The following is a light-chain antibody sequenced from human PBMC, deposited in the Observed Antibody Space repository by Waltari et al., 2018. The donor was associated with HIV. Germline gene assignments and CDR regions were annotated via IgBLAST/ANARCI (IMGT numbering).Light chain of an antibody. J-gene: IGLJ3*02. CDR2: HNM. CDR1: SSHVVTNY. CDR3: ATWDDSLSSWL. Sequence: QSVLTQPPSASGTPGQRVTISCSGSSSHVVTNYVNWYKQLPGTAPGLVIYHNMQRPLGVLDRVSGSKSGTSASLAISGLRSEDEADYYCATWDDSLSSWLFGGGTRLSVL. V-gene: IGLV1-47*01.